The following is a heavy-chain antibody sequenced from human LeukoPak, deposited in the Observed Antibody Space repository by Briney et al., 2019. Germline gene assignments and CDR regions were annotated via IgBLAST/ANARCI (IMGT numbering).Heavy chain of an antibody. J-gene: IGHJ6*03. Sequence: SETLSLTXAVYGGSFSGYYWSWIRQPPGKGVEWIGEINHSGSTNYNPSLKSRVTISVDTSKNQFSLKLSSVTAADTAVYYCARQRNRYYMDVWGKGTTVTVSS. CDR2: INHSGST. CDR1: GGSFSGYY. CDR3: ARQRNRYYMDV. V-gene: IGHV4-34*01.